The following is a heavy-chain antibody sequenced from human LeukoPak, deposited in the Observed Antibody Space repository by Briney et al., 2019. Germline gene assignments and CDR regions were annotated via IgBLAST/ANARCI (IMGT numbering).Heavy chain of an antibody. CDR1: GGSISSSSYY. D-gene: IGHD6-19*01. Sequence: SETLSLTCTVSGGSISSSSYYWGWIRQPPGKGLEWIGSIYYSGSTYYNPSLKSRVTISVDTSKNQFSLKLSSVTAADTAVYYCARHLAVADAFDTWGQGTMVTVSS. CDR3: ARHLAVADAFDT. CDR2: IYYSGST. V-gene: IGHV4-39*01. J-gene: IGHJ3*02.